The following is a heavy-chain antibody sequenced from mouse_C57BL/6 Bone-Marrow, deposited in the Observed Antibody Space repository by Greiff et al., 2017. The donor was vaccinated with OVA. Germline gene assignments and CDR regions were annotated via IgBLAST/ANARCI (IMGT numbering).Heavy chain of an antibody. CDR3: TREEDSDY. V-gene: IGHV1-15*01. CDR2: IDPETGGT. Sequence: VQLQQSGAELVRPGASVTLSCKASGYTFTDYGMHWVKQTPVHGLEWIGAIDPETGGTAYNQKFKGKAILTADKSSSTAYMELRSLTSEDSAVYYCTREEDSDYWGQGTTLTVSS. J-gene: IGHJ2*01. CDR1: GYTFTDYG.